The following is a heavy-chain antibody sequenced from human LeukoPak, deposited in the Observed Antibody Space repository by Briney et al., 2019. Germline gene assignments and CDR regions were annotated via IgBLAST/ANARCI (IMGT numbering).Heavy chain of an antibody. D-gene: IGHD3-10*01. CDR2: IDPSDSYT. V-gene: IGHV5-10-1*01. CDR1: GYSFTSYW. J-gene: IGHJ5*02. CDR3: ARNRKVLWFGELYRGYNWFDP. Sequence: GESLKISCKGSGYSFTSYWISWVRQMPGKGLEWMGRIDPSDSYTNYSPSFQGHVTISADKSISTAYLQWSSLKASDTAMYYCARNRKVLWFGELYRGYNWFDPWGQRTLVTVSS.